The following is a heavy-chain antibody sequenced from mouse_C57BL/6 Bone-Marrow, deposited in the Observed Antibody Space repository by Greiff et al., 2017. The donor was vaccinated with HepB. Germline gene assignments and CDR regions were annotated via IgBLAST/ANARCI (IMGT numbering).Heavy chain of an antibody. CDR1: GFNIKDDY. J-gene: IGHJ2*01. D-gene: IGHD3-1*01. CDR2: IDPENGDT. Sequence: VQLQQSGAELVRPGASIKLSCTASGFNIKDDYMHWVKQRPEQGLEWIGWIDPENGDTEYASKFQGKATITADTSSNTAYLQLSSLTSEDTAVYYCTTGLPYYFDYWGKGTTLTVSS. CDR3: TTGLPYYFDY. V-gene: IGHV14-4*01.